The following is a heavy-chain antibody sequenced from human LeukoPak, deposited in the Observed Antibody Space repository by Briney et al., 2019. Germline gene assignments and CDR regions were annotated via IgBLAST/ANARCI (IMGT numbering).Heavy chain of an antibody. Sequence: ASVKVSCKASGYTFTGYYIHWVRQAPGQGLEWMGWINPNSGGTNYAQKFQGRVTMTRDKSINTVYMELSGLTSDDTALYYCARGPNHYYYMDFWGRGTTVSVSS. CDR2: INPNSGGT. CDR3: ARGPNHYYYMDF. D-gene: IGHD2-8*01. J-gene: IGHJ6*03. CDR1: GYTFTGYY. V-gene: IGHV1-2*02.